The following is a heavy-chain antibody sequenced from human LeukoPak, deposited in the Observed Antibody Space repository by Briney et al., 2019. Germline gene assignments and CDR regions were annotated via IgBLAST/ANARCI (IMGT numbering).Heavy chain of an antibody. D-gene: IGHD3-9*01. J-gene: IGHJ3*02. CDR2: ISSSGSTI. CDR1: GFTFSSYK. CDR3: ARVLRYFDWFPSGDAFDI. V-gene: IGHV3-48*03. Sequence: GGSLRLSCAASGFTFSSYKMNWVRQAPGKGLEWVSYISSSGSTIYYADSVKGRFTISRDNAKNSPYLQMNSLRAEDTAVYYCARVLRYFDWFPSGDAFDIWGQGTMVTVSS.